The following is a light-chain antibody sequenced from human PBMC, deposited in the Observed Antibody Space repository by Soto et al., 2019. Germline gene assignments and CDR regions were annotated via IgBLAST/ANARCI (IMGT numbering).Light chain of an antibody. Sequence: NFMLTQPHSVSESPGKTVTISCTRSSGSIASNYVQWYQQRPGSSPTTVIYEDNQRPSGVPDRFSGSIDSSSNSASLTISGLETEDEADYYCQSYDATNQVFGGGTQLTV. V-gene: IGLV6-57*01. CDR1: SGSIASNY. J-gene: IGLJ3*02. CDR3: QSYDATNQV. CDR2: EDN.